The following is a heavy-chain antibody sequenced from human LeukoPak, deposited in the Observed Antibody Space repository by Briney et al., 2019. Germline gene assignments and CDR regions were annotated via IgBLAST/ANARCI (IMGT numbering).Heavy chain of an antibody. V-gene: IGHV1-2*06. CDR2: INPNSGGT. CDR1: GYTFTGYY. Sequence: APVKVSCEASGYTFTGYYMHWVRQAPGQGLEWMGRINPNSGGTNYAQKFQGRVTMTRDTSISTAYMELSRLRSDDTAVYYCARDREQQLGNWFDPWGQGTLVTVSS. D-gene: IGHD6-13*01. CDR3: ARDREQQLGNWFDP. J-gene: IGHJ5*02.